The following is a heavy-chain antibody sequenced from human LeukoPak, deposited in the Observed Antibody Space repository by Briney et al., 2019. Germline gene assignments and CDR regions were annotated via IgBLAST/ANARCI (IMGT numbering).Heavy chain of an antibody. CDR1: GFTFSSYS. V-gene: IGHV3-21*01. Sequence: GGSLRLSCAASGFTFSSYSMNWVRQAPGKGLEWVSSISSSSSYIYYADSVKGRFPISRDNAKNSLYLQMNSLRAEDTAVYYCARQVGSSSALPIDYWGQGTLVTVSS. D-gene: IGHD6-6*01. J-gene: IGHJ4*02. CDR2: ISSSSSYI. CDR3: ARQVGSSSALPIDY.